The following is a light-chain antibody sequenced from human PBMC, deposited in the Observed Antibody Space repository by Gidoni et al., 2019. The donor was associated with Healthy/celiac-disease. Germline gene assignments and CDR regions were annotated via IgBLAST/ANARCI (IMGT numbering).Light chain of an antibody. Sequence: DIQLTQSPSSVSASVADRVTITCRASQCITSWLAWYQQKPGKAPKLLIYAASSLQSGVPSRLSGSGSGTDFTLTISSLQPEDFATYYCQKANSFSWTFGQGTKVEIK. CDR2: AAS. J-gene: IGKJ1*01. V-gene: IGKV1-12*02. CDR3: QKANSFSWT. CDR1: QCITSW.